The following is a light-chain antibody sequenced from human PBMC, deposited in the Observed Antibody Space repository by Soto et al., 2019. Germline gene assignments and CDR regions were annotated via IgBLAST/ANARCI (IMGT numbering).Light chain of an antibody. J-gene: IGLJ1*01. CDR2: TTN. CDR3: AAWDDSLNGHV. CDR1: SSIIGTSS. Sequence: QSVLNQPHSASGTPRQRVTISFFGSSSIIGTSSVHWFQQLPGTAPKLLISTTNQRPSGVPERFSGSKSGTSASLAISGLQSEDEADYYCAAWDDSLNGHVFGTGTRVTVL. V-gene: IGLV1-44*01.